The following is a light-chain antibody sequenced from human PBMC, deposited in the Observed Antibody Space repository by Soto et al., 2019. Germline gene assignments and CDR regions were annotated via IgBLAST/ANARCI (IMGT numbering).Light chain of an antibody. CDR1: QSVSSSY. CDR2: GAS. CDR3: HQYGSLYT. V-gene: IGKV3-20*01. J-gene: IGKJ2*01. Sequence: EIVLTQSPGTLSLSPGERATLSCRACQSVSSSYLAWYQQKPGQAPRLLIYGASSRATGIPDRYSGSGSGTDFTLTISRLGPEDFAVYCCHQYGSLYTFGQGTKVEIK.